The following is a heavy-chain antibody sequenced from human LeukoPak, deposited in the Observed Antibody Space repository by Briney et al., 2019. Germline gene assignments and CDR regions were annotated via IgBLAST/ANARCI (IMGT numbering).Heavy chain of an antibody. V-gene: IGHV3-48*03. CDR3: ARETSLGY. CDR1: GLTFGDYA. Sequence: PGRSLRLSCTASGLTFGDYAMSWVRQAPGKGLEWVSYISRSGSTTKYADSVKGRFTISRDNAKNSLYLEMNSLRAEDTAVYYCARETSLGYWGQGTLVTVSS. J-gene: IGHJ4*02. CDR2: ISRSGSTT.